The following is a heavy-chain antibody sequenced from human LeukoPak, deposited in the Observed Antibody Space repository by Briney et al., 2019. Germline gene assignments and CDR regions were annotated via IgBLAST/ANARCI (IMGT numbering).Heavy chain of an antibody. CDR2: IYYSGST. J-gene: IGHJ4*02. CDR1: GGSISSSSYY. CDR3: ARTRPRAYYFDY. D-gene: IGHD4-11*01. V-gene: IGHV4-31*03. Sequence: SETLSLTCTVSGGSISSSSYYWSWIRQHPGKGLEWIGYIYYSGSTYYNPSLKSRVTISVDTSKNQFSLKLSSVTAADTAVYYCARTRPRAYYFDYWGQGTLVTVSS.